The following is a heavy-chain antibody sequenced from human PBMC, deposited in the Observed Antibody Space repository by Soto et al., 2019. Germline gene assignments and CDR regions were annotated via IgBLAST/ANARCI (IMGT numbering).Heavy chain of an antibody. J-gene: IGHJ4*02. D-gene: IGHD3-16*01. CDR1: GGSISSSSYY. V-gene: IGHV4-39*01. CDR2: IYYSGST. Sequence: QLQLPESGPGLVKPSETLSLTCTVSGGSISSSSYYWGWIRQPPGKGLEWIGSIYYSGSTYYNPSIKSRVTISVDTSKNQFSLKLSSVTAADTAVYYWARHGRMDYLFNFDYWGQGTLVTVSA. CDR3: ARHGRMDYLFNFDY.